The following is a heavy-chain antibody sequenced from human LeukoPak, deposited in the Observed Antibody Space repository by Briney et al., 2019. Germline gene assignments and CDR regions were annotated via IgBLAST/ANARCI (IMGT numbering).Heavy chain of an antibody. Sequence: SETLSLTCTVSGGSISSGSYYWRWIRQPAGKGLEWIGRIYTSGSTNYNPSLKSRVTISVDTSKNQFSLKLSSVTAADTAVYYCARDGLYSSGYSYFDYWGHGTLVTVSS. CDR3: ARDGLYSSGYSYFDY. CDR1: GGSISSGSYY. V-gene: IGHV4-61*02. CDR2: IYTSGST. D-gene: IGHD3-22*01. J-gene: IGHJ4*01.